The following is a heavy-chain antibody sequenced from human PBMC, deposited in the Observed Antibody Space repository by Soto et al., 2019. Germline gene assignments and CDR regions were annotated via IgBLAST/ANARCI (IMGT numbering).Heavy chain of an antibody. J-gene: IGHJ4*02. D-gene: IGHD1-1*01. CDR2: ISASGEKP. CDR3: AKLERLEFGGDY. V-gene: IGHV3-23*01. CDR1: GFAFNDYP. Sequence: EVHLLESGGGVVQPGKSLKISCATSGFAFNDYPMTWVRQPPGQGLEWVSGISASGEKPYYTDSVKGRFTISRDNSKNTLSLQMNSLRVEDTGIYYWAKLERLEFGGDYWGQGALVTVSS.